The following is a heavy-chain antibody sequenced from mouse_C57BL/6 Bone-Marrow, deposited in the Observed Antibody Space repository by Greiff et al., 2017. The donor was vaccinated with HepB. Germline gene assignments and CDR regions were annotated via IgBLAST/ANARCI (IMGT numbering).Heavy chain of an antibody. CDR2: ISSGGDYI. CDR1: GFTFSSYA. CDR3: TRERYYGSSLYAMDY. J-gene: IGHJ4*01. D-gene: IGHD1-1*01. V-gene: IGHV5-9-1*02. Sequence: DVMLVESGEGLVKPGGSLKLSCAASGFTFSSYAMSWVRQTPEKRLEWVAYISSGGDYIYYADTVKGRFTISRDNARNTLYLQMSSLKSEDTAMYYCTRERYYGSSLYAMDYWGQGTSVTVSS.